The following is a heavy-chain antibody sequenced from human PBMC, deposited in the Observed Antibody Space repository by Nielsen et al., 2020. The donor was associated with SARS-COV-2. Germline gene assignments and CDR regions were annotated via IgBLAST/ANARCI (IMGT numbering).Heavy chain of an antibody. J-gene: IGHJ4*02. Sequence: WIRQPPGKGLEWVAVISYDGSNKYYADSVKGRFTISRDNSENTLYLQMNSLRAEDTAVYYCAKDLVGPFADYGSGSYDYWGQGTLVTVSS. CDR2: ISYDGSNK. V-gene: IGHV3-30-3*02. D-gene: IGHD3-10*01. CDR3: AKDLVGPFADYGSGSYDY.